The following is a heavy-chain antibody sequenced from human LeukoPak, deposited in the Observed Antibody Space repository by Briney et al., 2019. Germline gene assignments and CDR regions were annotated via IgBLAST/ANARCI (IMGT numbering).Heavy chain of an antibody. Sequence: GASVKVSCKASGYSFTSFDINWVRQATGQGLEWMGWMNPNSGNKGYAQKFQGRVTMTRNTSISTAYMELSSLRSEDTAVYYCARVTRYYYGMDVWGQGTTVTVFS. J-gene: IGHJ6*02. CDR3: ARVTRYYYGMDV. V-gene: IGHV1-8*01. CDR2: MNPNSGNK. CDR1: GYSFTSFD.